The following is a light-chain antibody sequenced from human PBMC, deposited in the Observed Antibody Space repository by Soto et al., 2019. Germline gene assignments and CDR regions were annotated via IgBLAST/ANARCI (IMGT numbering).Light chain of an antibody. V-gene: IGKV1D-12*01. Sequence: EIQMRQSPSSVSPSVLYPDTITCRASQGLKFLAWYQQKPGKAPRLLIYEATNLQSGVPPRFSGSGSGTDFTLTISSLQPEDFATYFCQQANSFPITFGQGTRGD. J-gene: IGKJ5*01. CDR2: EAT. CDR3: QQANSFPIT. CDR1: QGLKF.